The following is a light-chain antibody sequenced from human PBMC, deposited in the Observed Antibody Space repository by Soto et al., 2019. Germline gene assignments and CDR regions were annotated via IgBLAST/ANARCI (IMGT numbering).Light chain of an antibody. V-gene: IGKV3-20*01. J-gene: IGKJ1*01. CDR2: DAS. Sequence: IVVTQSPVTLSLSPGERVTPSCRASQSLSSGYLAWYQQKFGQAPRLLIYDASRRATGIPERFSGSGSGTDFTLTINRLEPEDFAVYYCQQYGSSPTFGLGTKVDI. CDR3: QQYGSSPT. CDR1: QSLSSGY.